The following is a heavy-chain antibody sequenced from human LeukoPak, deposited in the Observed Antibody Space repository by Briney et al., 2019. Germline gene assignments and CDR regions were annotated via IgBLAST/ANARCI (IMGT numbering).Heavy chain of an antibody. CDR2: IKSKTDGGTT. Sequence: PRGSLRLSCAASGFTLSNPLMSWARQAPGKGLEWDGRIKSKTDGGTTDYAASMNGRFTISRDDSNNTLYLQMNSLKTEDTAVYYCTARTIFRVVIIDYWGQGTLVTVSS. J-gene: IGHJ4*02. V-gene: IGHV3-15*01. CDR1: GFTLSNPL. CDR3: TARTIFRVVIIDY. D-gene: IGHD3-3*01.